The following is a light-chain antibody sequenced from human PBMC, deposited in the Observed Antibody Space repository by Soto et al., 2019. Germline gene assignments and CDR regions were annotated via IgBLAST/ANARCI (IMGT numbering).Light chain of an antibody. CDR3: ATWDDTLRGPV. CDR1: SSNIGSNF. J-gene: IGLJ7*01. V-gene: IGLV1-47*02. Sequence: QSVLTQPPSASGTPGQRVTISCSGSSSNIGSNFVYWYQQLPGRAPKLLIYTNDQRPSGVPDRFSGSKSGTSASLAISGLRSEDEAEYYCATWDDTLRGPVFGGGTQLTVL. CDR2: TND.